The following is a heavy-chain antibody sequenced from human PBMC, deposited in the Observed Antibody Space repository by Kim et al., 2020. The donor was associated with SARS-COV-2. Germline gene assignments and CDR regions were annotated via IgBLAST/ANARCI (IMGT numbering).Heavy chain of an antibody. Sequence: ASVKVSCKASGYSFTAYYIHWVRQAPGQGLEWMGRVNPNSGDRKYAQKFQGRVTMTRDTSIRTAHMELSRLRSDDTAVYYCARSETRGYNYDLPYYGMDVWGQGTTVTVSS. D-gene: IGHD5-18*01. CDR3: ARSETRGYNYDLPYYGMDV. CDR1: GYSFTAYY. V-gene: IGHV1-2*06. CDR2: VNPNSGDR. J-gene: IGHJ6*02.